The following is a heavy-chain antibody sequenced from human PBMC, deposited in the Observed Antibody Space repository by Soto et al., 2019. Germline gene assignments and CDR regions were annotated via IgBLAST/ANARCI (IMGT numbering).Heavy chain of an antibody. CDR2: ISRYGDFT. J-gene: IGHJ4*02. Sequence: EVQLLESGGDLIQPGGSLRLSCAASGFTFNIYAMAWVRQAPGKGLEWVSAISRYGDFTYYADSVEGRFTISRDNSKNTLNLQMNRLSAEDTALYYCAKDRYLEHDCRGYLFDNWGQGTLVTVSS. D-gene: IGHD3-22*01. CDR3: AKDRYLEHDCRGYLFDN. CDR1: GFTFNIYA. V-gene: IGHV3-23*01.